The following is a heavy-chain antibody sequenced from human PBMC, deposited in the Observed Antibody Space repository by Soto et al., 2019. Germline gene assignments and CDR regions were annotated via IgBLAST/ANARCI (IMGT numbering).Heavy chain of an antibody. D-gene: IGHD1-20*01. J-gene: IGHJ4*02. V-gene: IGHV4-59*01. CDR3: ARAKFNWISGDCFDY. Sequence: QVQLQESGPGLVKPSETLSLTCTVSGGSISSYYWSWIRQPPGKGLEWIGYIYYSGSTNYNHSLTSRATTSVDTSKNQYSLKLSSVTAADTAVYYCARAKFNWISGDCFDYWCQETLVTVSS. CDR1: GGSISSYY. CDR2: IYYSGST.